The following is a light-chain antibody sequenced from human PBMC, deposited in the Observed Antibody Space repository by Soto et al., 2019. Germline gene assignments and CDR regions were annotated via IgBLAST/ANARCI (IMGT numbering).Light chain of an antibody. V-gene: IGLV7-46*01. CDR1: TGAVTRAHY. CDR2: DTS. J-gene: IGLJ3*02. CDR3: LLSYNGARV. Sequence: QAVVTQEPSLTVSPGGTVTLTCDSSTGAVTRAHYPSWFQQKPGQAPRTLIYDTSSKHSWTPARFSGSLLGGKAALTLSGAQPEDEAEYYCLLSYNGARVFGGGTKVTVL.